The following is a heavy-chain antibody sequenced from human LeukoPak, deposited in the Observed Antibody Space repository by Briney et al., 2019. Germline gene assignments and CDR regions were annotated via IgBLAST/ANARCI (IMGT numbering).Heavy chain of an antibody. Sequence: GGSLRLSCAASGFTVSDYSMAWVRQAPGKGLEWVSGISWNSGSIGYADSVKGRFTISRDNAKNSLYLQMNSLRAEDTALYYCAKEYYYDSSVAFDIWGQGTMVTVSS. V-gene: IGHV3-9*01. CDR3: AKEYYYDSSVAFDI. CDR2: ISWNSGSI. J-gene: IGHJ3*02. CDR1: GFTVSDYS. D-gene: IGHD3-22*01.